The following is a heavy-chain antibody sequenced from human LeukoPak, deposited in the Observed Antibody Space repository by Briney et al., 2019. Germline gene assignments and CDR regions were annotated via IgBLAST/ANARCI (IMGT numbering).Heavy chain of an antibody. CDR3: ARDQNSGYDFPLYYYYYYYMDV. J-gene: IGHJ6*03. CDR2: ISAYNGNT. Sequence: ASVKVSCKASGYTFTSYGISWVRQAPGQGLEWVGWISAYNGNTNYAQKLQGRVTMTTDTSTSTAYMELRSLRSDDTAVYYCARDQNSGYDFPLYYYYYYYMDVWGKGTTVTISS. V-gene: IGHV1-18*01. CDR1: GYTFTSYG. D-gene: IGHD5-12*01.